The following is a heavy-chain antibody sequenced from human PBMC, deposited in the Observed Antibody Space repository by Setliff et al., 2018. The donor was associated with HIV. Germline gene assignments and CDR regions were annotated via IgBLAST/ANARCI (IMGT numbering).Heavy chain of an antibody. CDR1: GDSISSGGYY. D-gene: IGHD2-2*01. V-gene: IGHV4-31*03. CDR2: IHYSGSS. CDR3: ARDVRYCSSTSCYGGYYYYYMDV. Sequence: SETLSLTCTVSGDSISSGGYYWSWIRQHPGKGLEWIGYIHYSGSSYYNPSLRSRVTISVDTSKNQFSLRLSSVTAADTAVYYCARDVRYCSSTSCYGGYYYYYMDVWGKGTTVTVSS. J-gene: IGHJ6*03.